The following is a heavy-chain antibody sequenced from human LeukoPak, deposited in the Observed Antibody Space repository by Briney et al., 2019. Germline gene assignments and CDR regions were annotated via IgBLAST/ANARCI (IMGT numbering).Heavy chain of an antibody. CDR2: ISSSSSTI. V-gene: IGHV3-48*01. J-gene: IGHJ6*03. D-gene: IGHD2-2*01. CDR1: GFTFSSYS. Sequence: PGGSLRLSCAASGFTFSSYSMNWVRQAPGKGLEWVSYISSSSSTIYYADSVKGRFTISRDNAKNSLYLQMNSLRAEDTAVYYCARDAHCSSTSCSQYYYYVDVWGKGTTVTVSS. CDR3: ARDAHCSSTSCSQYYYYVDV.